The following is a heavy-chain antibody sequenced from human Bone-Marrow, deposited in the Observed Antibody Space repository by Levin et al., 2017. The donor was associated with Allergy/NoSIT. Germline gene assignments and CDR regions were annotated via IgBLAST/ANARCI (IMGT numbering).Heavy chain of an antibody. CDR3: ARDRSGWVNWFDP. D-gene: IGHD6-19*01. CDR1: GFPFSAYT. V-gene: IGHV3-21*01. Sequence: GGSLRLSCATSGFPFSAYTMNWVRQAPGKGLEWVSSISGNSAHKFYADSVKGRFAISRDDAKDSLYLHMNSLRADDTAVYYCARDRSGWVNWFDPWGQGTLVTVSS. CDR2: ISGNSAHK. J-gene: IGHJ5*02.